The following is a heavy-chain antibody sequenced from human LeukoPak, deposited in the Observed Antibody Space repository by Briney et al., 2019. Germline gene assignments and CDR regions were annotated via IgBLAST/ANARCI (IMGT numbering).Heavy chain of an antibody. V-gene: IGHV1-18*01. CDR3: ARDRSHYYDSSGYSDY. Sequence: ASVKVSCKASGYTFTSYDISWVRQAPGQGLEWMGWISAYNGNTNYAQKLQGRVTMTTDTSTSTAYMELRSLRSDDTAVYYCARDRSHYYDSSGYSDYWGQGTLVTVSS. CDR2: ISAYNGNT. CDR1: GYTFTSYD. J-gene: IGHJ4*02. D-gene: IGHD3-22*01.